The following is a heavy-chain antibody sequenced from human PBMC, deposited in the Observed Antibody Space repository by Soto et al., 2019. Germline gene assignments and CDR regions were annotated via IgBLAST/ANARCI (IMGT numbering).Heavy chain of an antibody. CDR2: ISSSSSYI. Sequence: VQLVESGGGVVQPERSLRLSCAASGFTYSITYSRYAMNWVRQAPGKGLEWVSSISSSSSYIYYADSVKGRFTISRDNAKNSLYLQMNSLRAEDTAVYYCARVFGYSNYVYSRESCFDYWGQGTLVTVSS. V-gene: IGHV3-21*02. D-gene: IGHD4-4*01. CDR3: ARVFGYSNYVYSRESCFDY. J-gene: IGHJ4*02. CDR1: GFTYSITYSRYA.